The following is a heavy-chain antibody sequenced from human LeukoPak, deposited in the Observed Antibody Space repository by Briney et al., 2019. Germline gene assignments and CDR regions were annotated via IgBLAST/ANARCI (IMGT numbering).Heavy chain of an antibody. V-gene: IGHV4-4*07. CDR1: GGSISNYS. D-gene: IGHD5-18*01. CDR3: AKDLYSWPFFDS. J-gene: IGHJ4*02. Sequence: SETLSLTCTVSGGSISNYSWSWLRQAAGMGLEWIGRIRDNGATDYNPSLKSRVTMSVDTSKNHFSLKLTSVAAADTAVYYCAKDLYSWPFFDSGGQGTLVTVSS. CDR2: IRDNGAT.